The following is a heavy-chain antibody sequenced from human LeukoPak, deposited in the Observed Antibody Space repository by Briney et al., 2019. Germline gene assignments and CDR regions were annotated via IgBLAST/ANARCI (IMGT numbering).Heavy chain of an antibody. CDR1: GFTFSSYA. V-gene: IGHV3-23*01. CDR3: AKTVRITMVRGVITPPYFDY. Sequence: GGSLRLSCAASGFTFSSYAMSWVRQAPGKGLEWVSAIGGSGGSTYYADSVKGRFTISRDNSKNTLYLQMNSLRAEDTAVYYCAKTVRITMVRGVITPPYFDYWGQGTLVTVSS. D-gene: IGHD3-10*01. CDR2: IGGSGGST. J-gene: IGHJ4*02.